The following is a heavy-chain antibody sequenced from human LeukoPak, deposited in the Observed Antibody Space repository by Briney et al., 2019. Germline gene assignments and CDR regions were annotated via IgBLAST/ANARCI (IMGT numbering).Heavy chain of an antibody. CDR1: GYTFTGFY. J-gene: IGHJ4*02. CDR2: INPNSGGT. D-gene: IGHD3-22*01. V-gene: IGHV1-2*02. Sequence: GASVKVSCKASGYTFTGFYMHWVRQAPGQGPEWMGWINPNSGGTNYAQKFQGRVTMTRDTSISTAYMELSRLKSDDTAMYYCARVYDSSGYYYGKGYWGQGTLVTVSS. CDR3: ARVYDSSGYYYGKGY.